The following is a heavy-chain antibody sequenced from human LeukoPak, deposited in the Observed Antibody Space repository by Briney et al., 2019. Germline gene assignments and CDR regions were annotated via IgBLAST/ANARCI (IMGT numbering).Heavy chain of an antibody. J-gene: IGHJ6*03. V-gene: IGHV3-15*01. CDR3: TTDPLQWLVTGDYYYMDV. CDR2: IKSKTDGGTT. CDR1: GFTFSNAW. D-gene: IGHD6-19*01. Sequence: PGGSLRLSCAASGFTFSNAWMSWVRQAPGKGLEWVGRIKSKTDGGTTDYAAPVKGRFTISRDDSKNTLYLQMNSLKTEDTAVYYCTTDPLQWLVTGDYYYMDVWGKGTTVTVSS.